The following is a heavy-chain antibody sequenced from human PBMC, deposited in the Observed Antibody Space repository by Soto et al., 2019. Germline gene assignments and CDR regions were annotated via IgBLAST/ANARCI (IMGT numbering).Heavy chain of an antibody. V-gene: IGHV1-18*01. D-gene: IGHD3-9*01. J-gene: IGHJ4*02. CDR2: ISAYNGNT. Sequence: GASVKVSCKASGYTFTSYGISWVRQAPGQGLEWMGWISAYNGNTNYAQKLQGRVTMTTDTSTSTAYMELRSLRSDDTAVYYCARDDYDILTGYWYFDYWGQGTLVTVSS. CDR1: GYTFTSYG. CDR3: ARDDYDILTGYWYFDY.